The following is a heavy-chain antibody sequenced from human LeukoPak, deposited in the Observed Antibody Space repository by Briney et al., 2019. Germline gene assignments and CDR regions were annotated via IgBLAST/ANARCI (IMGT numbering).Heavy chain of an antibody. CDR1: GGSISSGTYY. J-gene: IGHJ5*02. D-gene: IGHD6-19*01. Sequence: SETLSLTCTVSGGSISSGTYYWSWIRQPAGTGLEYIGRIYTSGSTNYNPSLKSRVTISVDTSKNQFSLKLSSVTAADTAVYYCARLAEQWLVQVDPWGQGTLVTVSS. CDR2: IYTSGST. CDR3: ARLAEQWLVQVDP. V-gene: IGHV4-61*02.